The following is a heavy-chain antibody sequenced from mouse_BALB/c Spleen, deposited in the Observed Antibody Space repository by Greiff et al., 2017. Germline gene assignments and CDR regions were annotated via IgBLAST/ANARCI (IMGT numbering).Heavy chain of an antibody. D-gene: IGHD1-1*01. CDR3: ANDYYGSSYYAMDY. CDR2: IYPGGGYT. J-gene: IGHJ4*01. CDR1: GYNFTNYW. Sequence: VQLQQSGAELVRPGTSVKISCKASGYNFTNYWLRWVKQRPGHGLEWIGDIYPGGGYTNYNEKFKGKATLTADTSSSTAYMQLSSLTSEDSAVYFCANDYYGSSYYAMDYWGQGTSVTVSA. V-gene: IGHV1-63*02.